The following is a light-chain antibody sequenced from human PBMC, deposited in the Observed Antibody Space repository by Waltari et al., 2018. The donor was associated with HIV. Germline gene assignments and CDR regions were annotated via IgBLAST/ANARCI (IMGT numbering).Light chain of an antibody. CDR2: AGS. Sequence: EIQMTQSPSSLSASVGDRVTITCRASQKISTFLNWYQQKPGKAPDLLIYAGSALQSGVPSRFSGSGSGTDFTLTISSLQPEDFATYYCQQSYMAPLTFGGGTKVEIK. CDR3: QQSYMAPLT. V-gene: IGKV1-39*01. CDR1: QKISTF. J-gene: IGKJ4*01.